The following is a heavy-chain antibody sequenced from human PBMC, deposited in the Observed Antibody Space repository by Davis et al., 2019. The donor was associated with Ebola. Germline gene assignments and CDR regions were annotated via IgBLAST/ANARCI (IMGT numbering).Heavy chain of an antibody. J-gene: IGHJ5*02. CDR3: ARGRRGYSGSYYHNWFDP. V-gene: IGHV4-34*01. Sequence: SETLSLTCAVYGGSFSGYYWSWIRQSPGKGLEWIGEINHSGSTNYNPSLKSRVTISVDTSKNQFSLKLSSVTAADTAVYYCARGRRGYSGSYYHNWFDPWGQGTLVTVSS. CDR1: GGSFSGYY. D-gene: IGHD1-26*01. CDR2: INHSGST.